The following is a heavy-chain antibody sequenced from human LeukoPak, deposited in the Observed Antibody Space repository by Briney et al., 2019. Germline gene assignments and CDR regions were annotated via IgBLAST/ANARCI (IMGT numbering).Heavy chain of an antibody. D-gene: IGHD6-13*01. Sequence: PGGSLRLSCAASGFTFSSYGMHWVRQAPGKGLEWVAFIRYDGSNKYYADSVKGRFTISRDNSKNTLYLQMNSLRAEDTAVYYCAKAVVAAAAGYFDYWGQGTLVTVSS. V-gene: IGHV3-30*02. J-gene: IGHJ4*02. CDR2: IRYDGSNK. CDR1: GFTFSSYG. CDR3: AKAVVAAAAGYFDY.